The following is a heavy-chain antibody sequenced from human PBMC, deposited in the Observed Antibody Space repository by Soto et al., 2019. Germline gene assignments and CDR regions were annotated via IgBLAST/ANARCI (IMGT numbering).Heavy chain of an antibody. D-gene: IGHD3-10*01. CDR3: ARRPGSGGS. CDR2: FSGSGGST. V-gene: IGHV3-23*01. Sequence: EVQLLESGGGLVQPGGSLRLSCAASGFTFTSYAMSWVRQAPGKGLEWVSSFSGSGGSTFYADSVKGRFTISRDNSKNPLLLKMSSLSAEYTAVYYCARRPGSGGSWGQGTLGTVFS. J-gene: IGHJ5*02. CDR1: GFTFTSYA.